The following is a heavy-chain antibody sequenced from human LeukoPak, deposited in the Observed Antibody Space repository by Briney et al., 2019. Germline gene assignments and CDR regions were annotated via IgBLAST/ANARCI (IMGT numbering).Heavy chain of an antibody. CDR3: AREGTYYYGSGSGHDAFDI. D-gene: IGHD3-10*01. CDR1: GYSISSGYY. Sequence: PSETLSLTCTVSGYSISSGYYWGWIRQPPGKGLEWIGSIYHSGSTYYNPSLKSRVTISVDTSKNQFSLKLSSVTVADTAVYYCAREGTYYYGSGSGHDAFDIWGQGTMVTVSS. V-gene: IGHV4-38-2*02. CDR2: IYHSGST. J-gene: IGHJ3*02.